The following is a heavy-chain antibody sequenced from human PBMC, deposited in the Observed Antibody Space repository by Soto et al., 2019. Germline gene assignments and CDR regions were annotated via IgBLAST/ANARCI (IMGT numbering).Heavy chain of an antibody. Sequence: QVQLVQSGAEVKKPGSSVKVSCKASGGIFSTYAISWLRQAPGQGLEWMGGIIPIFGTPNYAQRFQGRVTITADESTSTAYMELSRLRSEDTAVYYCARDREDYGSGNYYNRIDIWGQGTLVTVSS. CDR2: IIPIFGTP. J-gene: IGHJ4*02. D-gene: IGHD3-10*01. V-gene: IGHV1-69*01. CDR1: GGIFSTYA. CDR3: ARDREDYGSGNYYNRIDI.